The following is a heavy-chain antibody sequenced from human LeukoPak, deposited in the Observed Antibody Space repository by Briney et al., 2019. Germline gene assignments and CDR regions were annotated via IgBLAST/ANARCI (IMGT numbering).Heavy chain of an antibody. Sequence: SETLSLTCTVSGGSISSYYWSWIRQPAGKGLEWIGRIYTSGSTNYNPSLKSRVTMSVDTSKNQISLKLSSVTAADTAVYYCAREQLVLYYYYYYMDVWGKGTTVTVSS. CDR2: IYTSGST. CDR1: GGSISSYY. CDR3: AREQLVLYYYYYYMDV. J-gene: IGHJ6*03. V-gene: IGHV4-4*07. D-gene: IGHD6-13*01.